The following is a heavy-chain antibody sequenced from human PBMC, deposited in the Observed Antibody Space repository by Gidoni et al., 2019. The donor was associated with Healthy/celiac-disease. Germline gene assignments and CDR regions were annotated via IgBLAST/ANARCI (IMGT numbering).Heavy chain of an antibody. J-gene: IGHJ3*02. V-gene: IGHV1-69*01. D-gene: IGHD2-2*02. CDR3: ARDPRSGIVPAAILSDAFDI. CDR2: IIPIFGTA. CDR1: GGTFSSYA. Sequence: QGQLVQSGAEVKKPGSSVKVACKASGGTFSSYAIRWVRQAPGQGLEWMGGIIPIFGTANYAQKFQGRVTITADESTSTAYMELSSLRSEDTAVYYCARDPRSGIVPAAILSDAFDIWGQGTMVTVSS.